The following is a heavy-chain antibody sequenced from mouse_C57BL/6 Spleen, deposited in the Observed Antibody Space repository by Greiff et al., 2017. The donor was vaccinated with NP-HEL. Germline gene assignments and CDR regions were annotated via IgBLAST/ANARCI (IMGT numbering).Heavy chain of an antibody. CDR3: ARTLYDYDGYFDD. D-gene: IGHD2-4*01. Sequence: QVQLQESGPGLVAPSQRLSITCTVSGFSLTSYAISWVRQPPGKGLEWLGVIWTGGGTNYNSALKSRLSISKDNSKSQVFLKMNSLQTDDTARYYCARTLYDYDGYFDDWGQGTTLTVSS. J-gene: IGHJ2*01. V-gene: IGHV2-9-1*01. CDR1: GFSLTSYA. CDR2: IWTGGGT.